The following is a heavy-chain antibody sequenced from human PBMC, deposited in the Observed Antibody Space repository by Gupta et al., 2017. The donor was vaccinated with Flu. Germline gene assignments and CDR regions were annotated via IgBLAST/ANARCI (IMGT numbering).Heavy chain of an antibody. Sequence: QMTFEASGPTLVHPRQTRTLACPFPGFSLSTTDVGVGWIRQPPGNALEGLALICWNDDKRDSPSLKRRVTITKNTSKNHMILTMTNMDPVATATSDLARLQWDTTMRRDFDYWGQGTLVTVSS. J-gene: IGHJ4*02. CDR1: GFSLSTTDVG. CDR2: ICWNDDK. D-gene: IGHD5-18*01. V-gene: IGHV2-5*01. CDR3: ARLQWDTTMRRDFDY.